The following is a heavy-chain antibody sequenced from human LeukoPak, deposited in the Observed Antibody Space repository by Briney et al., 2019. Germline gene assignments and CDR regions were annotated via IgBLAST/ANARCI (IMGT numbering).Heavy chain of an antibody. CDR2: IKQDGSEK. CDR3: ARVRGSNAMDV. Sequence: PGGSLRLSCAASGCIFSSYWMSWVRQAPGKGLEWVANIKQDGSEKYYVDSVRGRFTISRDNAKNSLYLQMNSLRAEDTAVYYCARVRGSNAMDVWGKGTTVTVSS. J-gene: IGHJ6*03. V-gene: IGHV3-7*01. D-gene: IGHD3-10*01. CDR1: GCIFSSYW.